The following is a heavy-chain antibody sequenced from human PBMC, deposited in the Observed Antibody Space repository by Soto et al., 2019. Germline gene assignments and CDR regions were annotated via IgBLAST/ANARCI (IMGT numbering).Heavy chain of an antibody. Sequence: ASVKASCKASGYTITSYDINSVRQATGQGLEWMGWMNPNSGNTGYAQKSQGRVTMTRNTSISTAYMELSSLRSEDTAVYYCARASMTLQLSSIGANFDYWGQGTLLTVS. CDR3: ARASMTLQLSSIGANFDY. D-gene: IGHD6-6*01. CDR2: MNPNSGNT. V-gene: IGHV1-8*01. CDR1: GYTITSYD. J-gene: IGHJ4*02.